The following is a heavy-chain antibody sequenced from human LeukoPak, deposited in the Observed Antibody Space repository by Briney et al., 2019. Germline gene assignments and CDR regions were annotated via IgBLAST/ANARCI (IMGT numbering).Heavy chain of an antibody. D-gene: IGHD6-19*01. V-gene: IGHV4-34*01. CDR1: GGSFSGYY. CDR3: AKAEIAVAGNFDY. CDR2: INHSGST. J-gene: IGHJ4*02. Sequence: PSETLSLTCAVYGGSFSGYYWSWIRQPPGKGLEWIGEINHSGSTNYNPSLKSRVTISVDKSKNQFSLKLSSVTAADTAVYYCAKAEIAVAGNFDYWSQGTLVTVSS.